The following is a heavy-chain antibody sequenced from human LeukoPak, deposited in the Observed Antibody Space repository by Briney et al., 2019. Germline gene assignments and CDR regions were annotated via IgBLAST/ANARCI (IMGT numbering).Heavy chain of an antibody. D-gene: IGHD4-23*01. Sequence: SETLSLTCAVSGGSISSTSYCWGWIRQPPGKGLEWIGSIYHSGSTYYNPSLKSRVTISVDTSKNQFSLKLSSVTAADTAVYHCARPVTHDYCGDSDAFEIWGQGTMVTLSS. J-gene: IGHJ3*02. CDR2: IYHSGST. CDR3: ARPVTHDYCGDSDAFEI. CDR1: GGSISSTSYC. V-gene: IGHV4-39*07.